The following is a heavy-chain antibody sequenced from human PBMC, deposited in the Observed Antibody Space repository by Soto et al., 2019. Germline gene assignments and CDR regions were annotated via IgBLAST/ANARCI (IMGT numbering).Heavy chain of an antibody. CDR1: GYTFTSYY. D-gene: IGHD3-3*01. Sequence: ASVKVSCKASGYTFTSYYMHWVRQGPGQGLEWMGIINPSGGSTSYAQKFQGRVTMTRDTSTSTVYMELSSLRSEDTAVYYCARVQRFLEWLSPFDPWGQGTLVTVSS. CDR2: INPSGGST. V-gene: IGHV1-46*03. CDR3: ARVQRFLEWLSPFDP. J-gene: IGHJ5*02.